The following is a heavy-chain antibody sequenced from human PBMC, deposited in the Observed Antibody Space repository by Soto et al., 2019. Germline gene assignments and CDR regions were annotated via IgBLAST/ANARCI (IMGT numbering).Heavy chain of an antibody. Sequence: ASVKVSGKASGYTFTGHYIHWVRQAPEQEPARMGEIGPESGATRYAQKCQGRVTMTRDTSITTVFMELKNLIPDDTAVYYCGRGRRGQIYVFYWCQGTPVTVSS. CDR1: GYTFTGHY. V-gene: IGHV1-2*02. D-gene: IGHD3-16*01. CDR3: GRGRRGQIYVFY. CDR2: IGPESGAT. J-gene: IGHJ4*02.